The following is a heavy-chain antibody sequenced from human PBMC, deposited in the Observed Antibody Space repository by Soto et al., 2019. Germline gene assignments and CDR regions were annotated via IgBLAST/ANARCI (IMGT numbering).Heavy chain of an antibody. Sequence: QVQLQQWGAGLLKPSETLSLTCAVYGGSFSGYQWTWIRQTPGKGLEWIGEINDSGNINYNPSLKSRVTVLLDTPKKQIYLQLSSATAADSAIYYCARGLILWFGELSRRGGYYYYMDVWGKGTTVTVSS. J-gene: IGHJ6*03. CDR3: ARGLILWFGELSRRGGYYYYMDV. CDR2: INDSGNI. V-gene: IGHV4-34*01. CDR1: GGSFSGYQ. D-gene: IGHD3-10*01.